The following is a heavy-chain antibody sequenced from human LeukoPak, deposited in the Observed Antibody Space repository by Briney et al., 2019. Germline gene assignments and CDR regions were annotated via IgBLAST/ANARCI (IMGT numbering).Heavy chain of an antibody. CDR2: IYYSGTT. J-gene: IGHJ4*02. CDR3: ARVPSSTSGFDY. Sequence: SETLSLTCAVSGASISSYYWSWIRQPPGKGLEWIGYIYYSGTTNYNPSLKSRVTILVDTSKNQFSLKLRSVTAADTAVYYCARVPSSTSGFDYWGQGTLVSVSS. D-gene: IGHD3-16*01. V-gene: IGHV4-59*01. CDR1: GASISSYY.